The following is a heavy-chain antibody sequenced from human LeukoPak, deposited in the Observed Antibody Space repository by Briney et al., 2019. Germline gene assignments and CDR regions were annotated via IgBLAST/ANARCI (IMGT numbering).Heavy chain of an antibody. J-gene: IGHJ4*02. CDR1: GYTFTSYG. D-gene: IGHD3-10*01. CDR2: ISSYNGNT. CDR3: ARHTLYGSGSYYVYYFDY. V-gene: IGHV1-18*01. Sequence: ASVKVSCKASGYTFTSYGISWVRQAPGQGLEWMGWISSYNGNTNYAQKLQGRVTMTTDTSTSAAYMELRSLRSDDTAVYYCARHTLYGSGSYYVYYFDYWGQGTLVTVSS.